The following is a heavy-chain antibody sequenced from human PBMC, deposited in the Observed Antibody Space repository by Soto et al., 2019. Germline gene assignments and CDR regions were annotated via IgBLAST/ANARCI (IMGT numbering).Heavy chain of an antibody. CDR3: AKDGATRYYYYYYMDV. CDR2: ISWNSGSI. CDR1: GFTFDDYA. Sequence: GGSLRLSCAASGFTFDDYAMHWVRQAPGKGLEWVSGISWNSGSIGYADSVKGRFTISRDNAKNSLYLQMNSLRAEDTALYYCAKDGATRYYYYYYMDVWGKGTTVTVSS. V-gene: IGHV3-9*01. D-gene: IGHD5-12*01. J-gene: IGHJ6*03.